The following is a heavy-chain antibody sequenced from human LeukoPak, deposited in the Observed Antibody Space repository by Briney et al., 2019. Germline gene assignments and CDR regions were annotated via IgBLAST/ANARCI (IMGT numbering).Heavy chain of an antibody. CDR2: INSGDGDI. V-gene: IGHV3-48*03. J-gene: IGHJ4*02. D-gene: IGHD1-26*01. CDR1: GFSLSDYE. CDR3: ARGLFVAGSFFDS. Sequence: PGGSLRLSCAASGFSLSDYEMSWVRQAPGKGLEWISYINSGDGDIYYADSVKGRFTISRDNAKNSLYLQMTSLKAEDTAVYYCARGLFVAGSFFDSWGQGTLVTVSS.